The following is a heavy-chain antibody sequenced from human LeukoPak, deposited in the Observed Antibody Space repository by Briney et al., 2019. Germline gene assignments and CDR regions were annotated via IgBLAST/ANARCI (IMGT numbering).Heavy chain of an antibody. V-gene: IGHV1-2*02. Sequence: VASVKVSCKASGYTFTSYYMHWVRQAPGQGLEWMGWINPNSGVTNYAQKFQGRVTMTRDTSISTAYMELSRLTSDDTAVYYCARVGAYGSGSYLVYWGQGTLVTVSS. CDR2: INPNSGVT. CDR3: ARVGAYGSGSYLVY. D-gene: IGHD3-10*01. CDR1: GYTFTSYY. J-gene: IGHJ4*02.